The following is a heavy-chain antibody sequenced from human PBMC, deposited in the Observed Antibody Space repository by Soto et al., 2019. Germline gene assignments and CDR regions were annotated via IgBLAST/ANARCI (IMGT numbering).Heavy chain of an antibody. CDR2: ISVYNWNT. J-gene: IGHJ6*02. CDR1: DHTFTYYG. CDR3: TATGGDYSGLDV. Sequence: QVQLLQSGGEVKKPGASVKVSCNSSDHTFTYYGINWVRRAPGQGLEWMGWISVYNWNTKYAQKFQDRVTMSADTSTRTAYVQRRRLTSDETAVYFCTATGGDYSGLDVWGQGTTFTVSS. D-gene: IGHD2-8*02. V-gene: IGHV1-18*01.